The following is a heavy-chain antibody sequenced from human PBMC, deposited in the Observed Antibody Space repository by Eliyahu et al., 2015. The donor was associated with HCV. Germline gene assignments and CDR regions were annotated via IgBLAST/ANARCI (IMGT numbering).Heavy chain of an antibody. Sequence: QVQLQESGPGLVKPSETLSLTCTVSXGXIXTSYWSWIRQPPGKALEWXGXIHYSGSTNYNPSLKSRVTISVDTSKNQFSLNLTSVTAADTAVYYCASGGGGIAVAGTGGWFDPWGQGTLVTVSS. CDR3: ASGGGGIAVAGTGGWFDP. V-gene: IGHV4-59*01. CDR1: XGXIXTSY. D-gene: IGHD6-19*01. CDR2: IHYSGST. J-gene: IGHJ5*02.